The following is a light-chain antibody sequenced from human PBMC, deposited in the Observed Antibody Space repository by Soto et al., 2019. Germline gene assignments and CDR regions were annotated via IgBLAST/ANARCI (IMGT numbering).Light chain of an antibody. CDR2: DVI. V-gene: IGLV2-14*01. Sequence: QSALTQPASVSGSPGQSITISCTGTSSDVGGYNYVSWYQQFPGKAPKLMIYDVINRPSGVSNRFSGSKSGNTGSLTISGIQAEDEDDYSCSSYTSSTSLVVFGGGTRLTV. J-gene: IGLJ3*02. CDR1: SSDVGGYNY. CDR3: SSYTSSTSLVV.